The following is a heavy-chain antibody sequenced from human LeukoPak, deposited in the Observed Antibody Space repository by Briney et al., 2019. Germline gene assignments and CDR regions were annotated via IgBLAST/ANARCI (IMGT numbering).Heavy chain of an antibody. V-gene: IGHV4-38-2*01. CDR1: GYSITSGYY. CDR3: ARRYSNYFFDY. J-gene: IGHJ4*02. Sequence: PSEALSLTCAASGYSITSGYYWAWIRQPPGKGLEWIGNIYHSGSTYYNASLKSRVTISVDTSKNQFSLKLSSVTAADTAVYYCARRYSNYFFDYWGQGTLVTVSS. CDR2: IYHSGST. D-gene: IGHD4-11*01.